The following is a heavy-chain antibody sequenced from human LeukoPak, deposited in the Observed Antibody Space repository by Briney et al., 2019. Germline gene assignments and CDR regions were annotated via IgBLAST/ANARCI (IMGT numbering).Heavy chain of an antibody. J-gene: IGHJ4*02. Sequence: PSETLSLTCTVSGGSISSNSYYWGWIRQPPGKGLEWIANIYYGGSTYYNLSLKSRVTMSVDTSKNQFSLKLSSVTAADTAVYYCARTYSSTWTGLYFDHWGQGTLVTVSS. CDR2: IYYGGST. CDR1: GGSISSNSYY. CDR3: ARTYSSTWTGLYFDH. D-gene: IGHD2-2*01. V-gene: IGHV4-39*01.